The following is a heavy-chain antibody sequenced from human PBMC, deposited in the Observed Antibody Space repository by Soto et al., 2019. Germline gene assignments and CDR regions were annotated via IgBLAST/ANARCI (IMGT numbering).Heavy chain of an antibody. CDR2: LFPIFGAA. V-gene: IGHV1-69*01. J-gene: IGHJ5*02. CDR1: GGTFPNSV. Sequence: QVQLVQSGAEVGNPGSSVKASCKISGGTFPNSVISWLRQAPGQGLEWMGGLFPIFGAANLAQKFQGRVTITADESTSTVNMELSSLTSEDTAVYYCARGRSSPNFDPWGQGTLVTVSS. CDR3: ARGRSSPNFDP. D-gene: IGHD6-6*01.